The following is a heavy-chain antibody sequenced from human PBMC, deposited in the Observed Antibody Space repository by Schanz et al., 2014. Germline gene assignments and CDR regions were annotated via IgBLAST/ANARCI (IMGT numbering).Heavy chain of an antibody. Sequence: VQLVESGGGVVQPGRSLRLSCAASGFGFSSYSMNWVRQAPGKGLEWVSYIGGSSRTIYYADSMKGRFTVSRDNAENALYLQMNSLRAEDTAVYYCAKTPREYCNYDNCPNWFDSWGQGTLVTASS. CDR2: IGGSSRTI. V-gene: IGHV3-48*01. J-gene: IGHJ5*01. CDR1: GFGFSSYS. CDR3: AKTPREYCNYDNCPNWFDS. D-gene: IGHD2-15*01.